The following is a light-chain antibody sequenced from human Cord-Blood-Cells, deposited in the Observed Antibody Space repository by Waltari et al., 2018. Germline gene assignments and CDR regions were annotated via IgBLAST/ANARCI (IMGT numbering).Light chain of an antibody. J-gene: IGKJ4*01. CDR2: KAS. V-gene: IGKV1-5*03. CDR1: QSISSW. CDR3: QQYNSYIT. Sequence: DIQMTQSPSTLSASVGDSVTITCRASQSISSWLAWYQQKPGKAPKLLIYKASSLESGVPSRFSGSGSGTEFTLTISSLQPDDFATYYCQQYNSYITFGGGTKVEIK.